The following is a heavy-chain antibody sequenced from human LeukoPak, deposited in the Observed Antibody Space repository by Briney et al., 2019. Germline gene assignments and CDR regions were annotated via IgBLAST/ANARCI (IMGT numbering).Heavy chain of an antibody. CDR2: ISGTGSST. J-gene: IGHJ3*02. CDR1: QFSFSSYV. CDR3: ARPRSTMWGLGAFDI. D-gene: IGHD1-1*01. V-gene: IGHV3-23*01. Sequence: PGGSLRLSCAASQFSFSSYVMSWVRQAPGKGLEWVSAISGTGSSTSYAHSAKGRLATSTDNSTKTLYLQMISIRADDAAVYYHARPRSTMWGLGAFDIWGQETMVTVSS.